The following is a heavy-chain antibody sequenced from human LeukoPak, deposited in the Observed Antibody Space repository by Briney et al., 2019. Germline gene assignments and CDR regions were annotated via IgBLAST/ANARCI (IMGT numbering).Heavy chain of an antibody. CDR2: IYYSGRT. V-gene: IGHV4-31*01. D-gene: IGHD5-18*01. Sequence: SQTLSLTCTVSGGSISSGGYYWSWIRQHPGKGLEWIVYIYYSGRTSYNPSLKSLVTISVDTSKNQFSLKLSSVTAADTAVYYCARGVLDTAMVKGDAFDIWGQGTMVTVSS. CDR3: ARGVLDTAMVKGDAFDI. CDR1: GGSISSGGYY. J-gene: IGHJ3*02.